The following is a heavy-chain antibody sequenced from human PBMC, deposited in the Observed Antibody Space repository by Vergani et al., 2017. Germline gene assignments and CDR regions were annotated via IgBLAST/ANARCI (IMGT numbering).Heavy chain of an antibody. Sequence: QVQLQQWGAGLLKPSETLSLTCAVYGGSFSGYYWSWIRQPPGKGLEWIGYIYYSGSTNYNTSLKSRVTVSVDMSKNQFSLKLSSVSAADTAVYYCARGSSETLWFAEGKVFDIWGQGTLVTVTS. J-gene: IGHJ3*02. CDR1: GGSFSGYY. D-gene: IGHD3-10*01. V-gene: IGHV4-34*11. CDR3: ARGSSETLWFAEGKVFDI. CDR2: IYYSGST.